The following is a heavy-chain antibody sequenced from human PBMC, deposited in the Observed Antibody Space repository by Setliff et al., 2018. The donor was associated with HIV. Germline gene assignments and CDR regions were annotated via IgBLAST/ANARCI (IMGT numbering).Heavy chain of an antibody. CDR1: GVSISSQY. D-gene: IGHD3-22*01. Sequence: SETLSLTCAVSGVSISSQYWSWIRQPPGKGLEWIGFIYYNVNNNYNPSLKSRVAISVDTSKNQFSLKMTSVTAADTAFYFCARRRSPPSGFYSRYYLDAWGKGTTVTVSS. J-gene: IGHJ6*03. V-gene: IGHV4-59*08. CDR2: IYYNVNN. CDR3: ARRRSPPSGFYSRYYLDA.